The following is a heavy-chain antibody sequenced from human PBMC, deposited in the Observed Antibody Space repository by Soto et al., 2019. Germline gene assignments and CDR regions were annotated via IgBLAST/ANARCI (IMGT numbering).Heavy chain of an antibody. V-gene: IGHV3-48*01. D-gene: IGHD3-10*01. CDR2: ISTNNDAI. J-gene: IGHJ4*02. Sequence: HPGGSLRLSCAASGFSISDCSMNWVRRAPGKGLEWISYISTNNDAIYYADSVKGRFTISRDNAKNSLYLQMNSLRAEDTALYYCASVLGSRRSGSYPSYRGQGTLVTVPS. CDR3: ASVLGSRRSGSYPSY. CDR1: GFSISDCS.